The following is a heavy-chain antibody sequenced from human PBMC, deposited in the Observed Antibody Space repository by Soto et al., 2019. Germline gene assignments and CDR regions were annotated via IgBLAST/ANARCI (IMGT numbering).Heavy chain of an antibody. CDR1: GGSISSYY. CDR2: IYYSGST. CDR3: ARHDNRGLGDAFDI. V-gene: IGHV4-59*08. J-gene: IGHJ3*02. Sequence: SETLSLTCTVSGGSISSYYWSWIRQPPGKGLEWIGYIYYSGSTNYNPSLKSRVTISVDTSKNQFSLKLSSVTAADTAVYYCARHDNRGLGDAFDIWGQGTMVTVSS. D-gene: IGHD7-27*01.